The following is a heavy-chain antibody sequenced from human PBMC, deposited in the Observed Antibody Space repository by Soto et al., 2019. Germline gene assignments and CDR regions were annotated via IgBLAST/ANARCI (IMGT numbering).Heavy chain of an antibody. CDR3: AAGDYYDNGGYSLYFDY. CDR2: TIPFFDTP. D-gene: IGHD3-22*01. Sequence: QVHLVQSGAEVRTPGSSVKVSCKASGSTDKSNIMSWVRQAPGQGPEWMGGTIPFFDTPIYARKFQGRVTITADVSTSTAYMELSGLRSEDTAVYYCAAGDYYDNGGYSLYFDYWGQGTLVTVSS. CDR1: GSTDKSNI. J-gene: IGHJ4*02. V-gene: IGHV1-69*12.